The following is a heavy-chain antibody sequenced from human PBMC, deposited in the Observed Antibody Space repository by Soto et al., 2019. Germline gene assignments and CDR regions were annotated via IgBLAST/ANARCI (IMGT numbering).Heavy chain of an antibody. CDR2: ISYRGST. Sequence: SETLSLTCTVPAGSITTSYWSWIRQPLGKALEWIGYISYRGSTNYNPSLKSRLTISIDTSKSQISLKLTSMTTADTAVYYCASSGIVGREVNTWFDPWGQGTLVTVSS. J-gene: IGHJ5*02. CDR3: ASSGIVGREVNTWFDP. CDR1: AGSITTSY. V-gene: IGHV4-59*01. D-gene: IGHD3-22*01.